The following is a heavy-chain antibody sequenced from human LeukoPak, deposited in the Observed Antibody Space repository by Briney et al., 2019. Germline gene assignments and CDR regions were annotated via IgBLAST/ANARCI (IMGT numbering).Heavy chain of an antibody. V-gene: IGHV4-38-2*02. J-gene: IGHJ4*02. CDR3: ARDLGNPVDY. CDR2: IYHSGST. CDR1: GYSISSGYY. Sequence: SETLSLTCTVSGYSISSGYYWGWIRPPPGKGLEWIGNIYHSGSTYYNPSLKSRVTISVDTSKNQFSLKLSSVTAADTAVYYCARDLGNPVDYWGQGTLVTVSS. D-gene: IGHD3-16*01.